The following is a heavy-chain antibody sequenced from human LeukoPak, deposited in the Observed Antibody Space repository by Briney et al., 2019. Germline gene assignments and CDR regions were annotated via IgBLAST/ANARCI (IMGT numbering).Heavy chain of an antibody. D-gene: IGHD4-17*01. CDR1: CGHIHCYY. J-gene: IGHJ4*02. CDR2: INYSGST. Sequence: SETLSLTRTVSCGHIHCYYRSWIRPPPGKGLEGIEYINYSGSTNYNPTLKSRDTMSVVTSKNQCPLKLSSVTAADTAMYYCAREGRQDYVYFDHWGQGSLVTVSS. CDR3: AREGRQDYVYFDH. V-gene: IGHV4-59*01.